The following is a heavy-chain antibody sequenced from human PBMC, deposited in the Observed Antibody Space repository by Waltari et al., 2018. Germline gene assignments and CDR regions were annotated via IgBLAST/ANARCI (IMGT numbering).Heavy chain of an antibody. V-gene: IGHV3-23*01. D-gene: IGHD3-10*01. CDR3: AKNSPYGTTWFGGVDP. CDR2: IKDSGTIT. CDR1: GFTFKSYV. Sequence: EVQLLESGGGLIQPGGSLRLSCAASGFTFKSYVMSWVRQAPGKGLEWVVSIKDSGTITYYADSVKGRFTISRDNSKNTLYLQMNSLRAEDTAVYYCAKNSPYGTTWFGGVDPWGQGTLVTVSS. J-gene: IGHJ5*02.